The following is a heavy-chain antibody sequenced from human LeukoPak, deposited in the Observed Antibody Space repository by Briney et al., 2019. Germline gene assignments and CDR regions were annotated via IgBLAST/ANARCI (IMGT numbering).Heavy chain of an antibody. CDR3: ARGTRGGWPYYYYYYMDV. CDR1: GDSVSSNSAA. J-gene: IGHJ6*03. V-gene: IGHV6-1*01. D-gene: IGHD6-19*01. CDR2: TYYRSKWYN. Sequence: SQTPSLTCAISGDSVSSNSAAWNWIRQSPSRGLEWLGRTYYRSKWYNDYAVSVKSRITINPDTSKNQFSLQLNSVTPEDTAVYYCARGTRGGWPYYYYYYMDVWGKGTTVTVSS.